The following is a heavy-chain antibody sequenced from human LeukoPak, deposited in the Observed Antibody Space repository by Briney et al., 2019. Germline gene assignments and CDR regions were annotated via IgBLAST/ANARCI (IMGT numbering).Heavy chain of an antibody. CDR3: ARAKSNHFLYDRSTRRPWFDP. Sequence: SETLSLTCAVYGGSFSGYYWSWIRQPPGKGLEWIGEINHSGSTNYNPSLKSRVTISVDTSKNQFSLKLSSVTAADTAVYYCARAKSNHFLYDRSTRRPWFDPWGQGTLVTVSS. CDR1: GGSFSGYY. CDR2: INHSGST. D-gene: IGHD3-22*01. V-gene: IGHV4-34*01. J-gene: IGHJ5*02.